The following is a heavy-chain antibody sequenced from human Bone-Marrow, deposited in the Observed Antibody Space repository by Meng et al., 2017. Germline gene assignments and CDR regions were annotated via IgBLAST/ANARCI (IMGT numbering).Heavy chain of an antibody. V-gene: IGHV4-34*01. J-gene: IGHJ4*02. D-gene: IGHD4-11*01. CDR1: GGSFSGYY. Sequence: SETLSLTCAVYGGSFSGYYWSWIRQPPGKGLEWIGEINHSGSTNYNPSLKSRATISVDTSQNNLSLKLSSVTAADSAVYYCARGPTTMAHDFDYWGQGTLVTVSS. CDR2: INHSGST. CDR3: ARGPTTMAHDFDY.